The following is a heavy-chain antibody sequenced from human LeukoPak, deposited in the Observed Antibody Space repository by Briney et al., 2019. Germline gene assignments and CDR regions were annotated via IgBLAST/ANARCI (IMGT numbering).Heavy chain of an antibody. CDR2: IYSVGST. D-gene: IGHD3-16*01. Sequence: GGSLSLSCAASGLTLSLNYMSWVRQAPPKALQCVSVIYSVGSTYYADSVKGRFTISRDNSKNTLYLQMNSLRAEDTAVYYCARGDFRPDAFDIWGQGPMVTASS. CDR1: GLTLSLNY. CDR3: ARGDFRPDAFDI. J-gene: IGHJ3*02. V-gene: IGHV3-53*01.